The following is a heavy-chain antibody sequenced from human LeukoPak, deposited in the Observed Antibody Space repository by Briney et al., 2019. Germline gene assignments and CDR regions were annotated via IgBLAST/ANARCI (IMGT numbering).Heavy chain of an antibody. CDR3: ARDGRYYYGSGSPDY. CDR2: IKQDGSEK. J-gene: IGHJ4*02. Sequence: GGSLRPSCAASGFTFSSYWMSWVRQAPGKGLEWVANIKQDGSEKYYVDSVKGRFTISRGNAKNSLYLQMNSLRAEDTAVYYCARDGRYYYGSGSPDYWGQGTLVTVSS. V-gene: IGHV3-7*03. CDR1: GFTFSSYW. D-gene: IGHD3-10*01.